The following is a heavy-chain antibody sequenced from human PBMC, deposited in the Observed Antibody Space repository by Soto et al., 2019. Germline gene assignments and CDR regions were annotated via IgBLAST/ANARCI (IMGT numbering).Heavy chain of an antibody. CDR1: GFSLSNVRMG. Sequence: QVTLKESGPVLLRPTETLTLTCTVSGFSLSNVRMGVSWIRQPPGKALEWLAHIFSNDEESYSTSLESRLTISKDTSNSQVVLTMTNMDPVDTATYYCARTTITSFLFDYWGQGTLVTVSS. CDR2: IFSNDEE. V-gene: IGHV2-26*01. J-gene: IGHJ4*02. CDR3: ARTTITSFLFDY. D-gene: IGHD5-12*01.